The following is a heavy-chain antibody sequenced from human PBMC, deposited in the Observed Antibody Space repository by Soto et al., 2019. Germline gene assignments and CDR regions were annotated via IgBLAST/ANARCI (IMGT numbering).Heavy chain of an antibody. J-gene: IGHJ4*02. CDR1: GFIFSNTW. CDR3: STLGRLTGYNV. D-gene: IGHD3-9*01. Sequence: EVQLVESGGGLVKPAESLRLSCAGSGFIFSNTWMNWVRQAPGKGLEWVGRIKSKIEGGTIDYTAPVKGRFTISRDDSRNMLYLQMNSLKTEDTAIYYCSTLGRLTGYNVGGQGTLVTVSS. CDR2: IKSKIEGGTI. V-gene: IGHV3-15*07.